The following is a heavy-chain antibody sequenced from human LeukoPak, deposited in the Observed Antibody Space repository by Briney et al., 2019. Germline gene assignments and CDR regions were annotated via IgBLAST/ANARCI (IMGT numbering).Heavy chain of an antibody. V-gene: IGHV3-30*18. CDR1: GLPFTSHA. D-gene: IGHD3-9*01. J-gene: IGHJ4*02. CDR2: ISYDGSKQ. CDR3: AKDGARYLLTYYFEY. Sequence: GGSRRPSCAAPGLPFTSHARTWVRQAPAKGLEWGPPISYDGSKQLYADSVKGRFTISRDNSKNTLNLQMNSLRDEDTAVYYCAKDGARYLLTYYFEYWGQGTLVTVSS.